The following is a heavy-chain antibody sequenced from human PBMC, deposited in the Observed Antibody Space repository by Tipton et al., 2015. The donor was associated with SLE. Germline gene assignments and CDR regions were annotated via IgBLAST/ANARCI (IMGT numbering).Heavy chain of an antibody. Sequence: GSLRLSCAASGFTFSNYAMSWVRQAPGKGLEWISSISGSGGSTYYADSVKGRFTISRDNSKNTLYLQVNSLRAEDTAVYYCAKDSGSSRNWYYPSDYWGQGTLVTVSS. CDR3: AKDSGSSRNWYYPSDY. D-gene: IGHD6-13*01. CDR1: GFTFSNYA. CDR2: ISGSGGST. V-gene: IGHV3-23*01. J-gene: IGHJ4*02.